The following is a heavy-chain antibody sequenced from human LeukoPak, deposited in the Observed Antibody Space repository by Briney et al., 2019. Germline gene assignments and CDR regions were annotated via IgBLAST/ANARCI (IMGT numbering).Heavy chain of an antibody. V-gene: IGHV3-66*04. Sequence: GGSLRLSCAASGFTVSSNYMSWVRQAPGKGLEWVSVIYSGGSTYYADSVKGRFTISRDNSKNTLYLQMNSLRAEDTAVYYCARHRVKWLRSSPFDYWGQGTLVTVSS. CDR1: GFTVSSNY. CDR3: ARHRVKWLRSSPFDY. CDR2: IYSGGST. J-gene: IGHJ4*02. D-gene: IGHD5-12*01.